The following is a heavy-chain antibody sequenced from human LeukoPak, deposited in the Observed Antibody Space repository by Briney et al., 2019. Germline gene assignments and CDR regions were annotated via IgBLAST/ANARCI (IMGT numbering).Heavy chain of an antibody. Sequence: PGASLRLSCAASGFTFRSYAMSWVRQAPGKGLEWVSSIRSSGDSTYYADSVKGRFTISRDNSKNTLYLQMNSLRAEDTATYYCAKVVVPGAPSTSIDYWGQGTLVTVSS. CDR1: GFTFRSYA. J-gene: IGHJ4*02. CDR3: AKVVVPGAPSTSIDY. V-gene: IGHV3-23*01. D-gene: IGHD2-2*01. CDR2: IRSSGDST.